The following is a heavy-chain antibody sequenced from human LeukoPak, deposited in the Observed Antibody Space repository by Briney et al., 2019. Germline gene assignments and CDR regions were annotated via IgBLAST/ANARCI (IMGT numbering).Heavy chain of an antibody. J-gene: IGHJ5*02. Sequence: SGTLSLTCAVSGGSISSSNWWSWVRQPPGKGLEWIGEIYHSGSTNYNPSLKSRVTISVDKSKNLFSLKLTSVTPADTAMYYCAMSRPHQHNWFDPWGQGILVIVSS. CDR1: GGSISSSNW. V-gene: IGHV4-4*02. CDR3: AMSRPHQHNWFDP. D-gene: IGHD2-2*01. CDR2: IYHSGST.